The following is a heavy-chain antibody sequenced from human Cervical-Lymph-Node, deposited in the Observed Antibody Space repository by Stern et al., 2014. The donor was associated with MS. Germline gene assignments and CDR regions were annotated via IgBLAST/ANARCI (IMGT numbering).Heavy chain of an antibody. Sequence: VQLEESGPGLVTPSQTLSLTCTVSGGSISSGDYYWSWIRQPPGKGLEWIGYIYYSGSTYYNPSLKSRVTISVDTSKNQFSLKLSSVTAADTAVYYCAREGSGYSYYYYYYGMDVWGQGTTVTVSS. CDR1: GGSISSGDYY. J-gene: IGHJ6*02. CDR2: IYYSGST. V-gene: IGHV4-30-4*01. CDR3: AREGSGYSYYYYYYGMDV. D-gene: IGHD3-3*01.